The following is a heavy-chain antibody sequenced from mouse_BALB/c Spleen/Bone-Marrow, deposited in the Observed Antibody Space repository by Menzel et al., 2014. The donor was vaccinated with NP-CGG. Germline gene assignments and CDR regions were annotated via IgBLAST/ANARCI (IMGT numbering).Heavy chain of an antibody. V-gene: IGHV5-9-3*01. Sequence: EVMLVESGGGLVKPGGSLKLSCAASGFTFSSYAMSWVRQTPEKRLEWVATISSGGSYTYYPDSVKGRFTISRDNAKNTLYLQMSSLRSEDTAIYYCAGQGDGYFDYWGQGTTLTVSS. CDR1: GFTFSSYA. CDR3: AGQGDGYFDY. D-gene: IGHD2-3*01. CDR2: ISSGGSYT. J-gene: IGHJ2*01.